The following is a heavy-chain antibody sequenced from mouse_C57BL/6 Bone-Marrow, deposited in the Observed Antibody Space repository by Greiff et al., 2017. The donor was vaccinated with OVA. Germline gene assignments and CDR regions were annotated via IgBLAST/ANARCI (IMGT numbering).Heavy chain of an antibody. V-gene: IGHV1-15*01. CDR1: GYTFTDYE. Sequence: QVQLKQSGAELVRPGASVTLSCKASGYTFTDYEMHWVKQTPVHGLEWIGAIDPETGGTAYNQKFKGKAILTADKSSSTAYMELRSLTSEDSAVYYCTRRQLRLPYAMDYWGQGTSVTGSS. D-gene: IGHD3-2*02. J-gene: IGHJ4*01. CDR2: IDPETGGT. CDR3: TRRQLRLPYAMDY.